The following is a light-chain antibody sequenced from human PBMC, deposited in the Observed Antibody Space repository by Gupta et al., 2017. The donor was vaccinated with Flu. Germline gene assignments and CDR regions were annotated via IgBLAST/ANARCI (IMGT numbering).Light chain of an antibody. CDR2: KAS. Sequence: DIQMTQSPSTLSASIGDRVTITCRASQNISFWLAWYQQRPGKAPKLLIFKASFLQPGVPTRFRGNGSETDFTLTIDILHSDDFASYYCQRDLDFSRTFGQGT. J-gene: IGKJ1*01. CDR1: QNISFW. CDR3: QRDLDFSRT. V-gene: IGKV1-5*03.